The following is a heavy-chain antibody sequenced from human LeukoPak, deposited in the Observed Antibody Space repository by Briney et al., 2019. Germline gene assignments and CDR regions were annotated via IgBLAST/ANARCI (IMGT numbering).Heavy chain of an antibody. D-gene: IGHD4/OR15-4a*01. Sequence: GGSLRLSCTVSGFSVSSNSMSWVRQAPGKGLEWVSFIYSDNTHYSDSVKGRFTISRDNSKNTLYLQMNSLRAEGTAVYYCARRAGAYSHPYDYWGQGTLVTVSS. CDR1: GFSVSSNS. V-gene: IGHV3-53*01. CDR2: IYSDNT. J-gene: IGHJ4*02. CDR3: ARRAGAYSHPYDY.